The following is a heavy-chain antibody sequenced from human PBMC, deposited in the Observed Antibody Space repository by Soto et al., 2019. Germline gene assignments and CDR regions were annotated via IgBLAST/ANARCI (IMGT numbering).Heavy chain of an antibody. D-gene: IGHD3-10*01. CDR1: GYTFTSYG. CDR2: ISAYNGNT. CDR3: ARDSSVPRIYYYYNGTDV. V-gene: IGHV1-18*04. Sequence: ASVKASCKASGYTFTSYGIRWVRKAPGQGLEWMGLISAYNGNTNYAQKLQGRVTMTTDTSTSTAYMELRSLRSDDTAVYYCARDSSVPRIYYYYNGTDVGGQGTTVTVSS. J-gene: IGHJ6*02.